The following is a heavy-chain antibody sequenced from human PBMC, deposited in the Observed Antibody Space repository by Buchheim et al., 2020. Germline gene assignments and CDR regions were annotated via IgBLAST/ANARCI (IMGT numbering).Heavy chain of an antibody. CDR3: AKGHVVVTALGY. V-gene: IGHV3-23*01. Sequence: EVQLLESGGGLVQPGGSLRLSCAASGFTFSSYAMSWVRQAPGKGLEWVSAISGSGGSRYYADSVKGRFTISRDNSKNTLYLQMNSAGAEDTDVYYSAKGHVVVTALGYWGQGTL. CDR2: ISGSGGSR. J-gene: IGHJ4*02. D-gene: IGHD2-21*02. CDR1: GFTFSSYA.